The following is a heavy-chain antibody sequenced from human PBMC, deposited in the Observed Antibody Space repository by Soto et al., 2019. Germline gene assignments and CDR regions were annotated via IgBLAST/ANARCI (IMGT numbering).Heavy chain of an antibody. CDR1: GYTFTNYW. CDR3: AASIFYYGMDV. J-gene: IGHJ6*02. V-gene: IGHV5-51*01. CDR2: IYPGDSDT. Sequence: LGESLKISCKGSGYTFTNYWIGWVRQMPGKGPEWMGIIYPGDSDTKYNPSFHGQVTISADKSITTTYLQWSSLKASDTAIYYCAASIFYYGMDVWGQGTTVTVSS.